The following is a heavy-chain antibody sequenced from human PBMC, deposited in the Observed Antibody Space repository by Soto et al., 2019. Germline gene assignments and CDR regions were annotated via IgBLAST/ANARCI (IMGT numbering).Heavy chain of an antibody. Sequence: PGGSLRLSCAASGFTFSSYSMNWVRQAPGKGLEWVPSISSSSSYIYYADSVKGRFTISRDNAKNSLYLQMNSLRAEDTAVYYCAREPFITIFGVVTDAFDIWGQGTMVTVSS. CDR3: AREPFITIFGVVTDAFDI. CDR1: GFTFSSYS. V-gene: IGHV3-21*01. J-gene: IGHJ3*02. CDR2: ISSSSSYI. D-gene: IGHD3-3*01.